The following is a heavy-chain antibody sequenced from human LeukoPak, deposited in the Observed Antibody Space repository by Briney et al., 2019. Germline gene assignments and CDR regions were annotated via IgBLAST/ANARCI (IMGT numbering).Heavy chain of an antibody. V-gene: IGHV3-48*03. CDR1: GFTFSSYE. CDR3: ARGEYASSFDY. D-gene: IGHD6-6*01. CDR2: ISSSGSTT. J-gene: IGHJ4*02. Sequence: PGGSLRLSCAASGFTFSSYETNWVRQAPGKGLEWVSYISSSGSTTYYADSVKGRFTISRDNAKNSLYLQMNSLRAEDTAVYYCARGEYASSFDYWGQGTPVTVSS.